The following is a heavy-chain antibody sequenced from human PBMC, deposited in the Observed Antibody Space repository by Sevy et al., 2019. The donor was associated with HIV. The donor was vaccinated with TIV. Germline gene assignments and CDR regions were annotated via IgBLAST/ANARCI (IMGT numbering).Heavy chain of an antibody. D-gene: IGHD3-16*01. J-gene: IGHJ6*02. Sequence: GGSLRLSCAASXXXVSXNYMSWVRXAXGKXPEXXXXLYXXGGISYADSVQGRFTISRDNSKNTLYLQMNSLRAEDTAVYYCARXDXVLGXDNYXGXDXWGQGTTVTVSS. CDR1: XXXVSXNY. CDR3: ARXDXVLGXDNYXGXDX. CDR2: LYXXGGI. V-gene: IGHV3-53*01.